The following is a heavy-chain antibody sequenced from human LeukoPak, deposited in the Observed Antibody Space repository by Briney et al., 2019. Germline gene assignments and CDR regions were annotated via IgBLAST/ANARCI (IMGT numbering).Heavy chain of an antibody. CDR3: AREKAVLWFGEKGAFDI. J-gene: IGHJ3*02. CDR1: GFTFSSYS. V-gene: IGHV3-48*01. CDR2: ISSSSSTI. Sequence: GGSLRLSCAASGFTFSSYSMNWVRQAPGKGLEWVSYISSSSSTIYYADSVKGRFTISRDNAKNSLYLQMNSLRAEDTAVYYCAREKAVLWFGEKGAFDIWGQGTMVTVSS. D-gene: IGHD3-10*01.